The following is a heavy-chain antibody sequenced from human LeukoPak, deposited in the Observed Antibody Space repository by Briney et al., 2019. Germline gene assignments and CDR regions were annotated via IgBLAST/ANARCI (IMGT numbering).Heavy chain of an antibody. Sequence: APVKVSCKASGYTFTGYYMHWVRQAPGQGLEWMGWINPNSGGTNYAQKFQGRVTMTRDTSISTAYMELSRLRSDDTAVYYCARYGGNSDYYYYMDVWGKGTTVTVSS. CDR2: INPNSGGT. J-gene: IGHJ6*03. CDR3: ARYGGNSDYYYYMDV. CDR1: GYTFTGYY. V-gene: IGHV1-2*02. D-gene: IGHD4-23*01.